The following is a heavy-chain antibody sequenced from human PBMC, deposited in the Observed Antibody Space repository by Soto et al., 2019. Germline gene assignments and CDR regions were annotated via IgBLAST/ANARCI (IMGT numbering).Heavy chain of an antibody. CDR3: SRDQSPISNGWYY. CDR1: GYTFTSYG. V-gene: IGHV1-18*03. D-gene: IGHD6-19*01. CDR2: INTKNGNT. Sequence: QIYLVQSGAEVKKPGASVKVSCKASGYTFTSYGIIWVRQAPGQGLEWMGWINTKNGNTHYAQKLQGRVTMTTDTSTSTAYMELRSLRTDDMAVNFCSRDQSPISNGWYYWGQGTLATVSS. J-gene: IGHJ4*02.